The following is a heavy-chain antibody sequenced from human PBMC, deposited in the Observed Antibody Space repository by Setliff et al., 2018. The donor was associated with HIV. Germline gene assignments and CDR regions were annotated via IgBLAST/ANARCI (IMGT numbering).Heavy chain of an antibody. CDR2: VSPGSGTT. V-gene: IGHV3-23*01. Sequence: GGSLRLSCAAFGFAFSTFDMNWVRQTPGKGLEWVAAVSPGSGTTYYADSVKGRFTASRDDSKNTLFLQMNSLGAEDTAIYYCAKPTPGLYPRSFDLWGQGTMVTVSS. J-gene: IGHJ3*01. CDR3: AKPTPGLYPRSFDL. CDR1: GFAFSTFD.